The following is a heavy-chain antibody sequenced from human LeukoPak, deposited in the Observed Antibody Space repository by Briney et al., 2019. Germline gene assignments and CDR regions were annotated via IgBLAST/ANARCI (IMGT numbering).Heavy chain of an antibody. J-gene: IGHJ6*03. Sequence: PGGSLRLSCAASGFIVNSNYMIWVRQAPAKGLEWVSVIYSGGTTYYADSVRGRFTISRDNSKNTLYLQMGSLRAEDTAVYNCATVASGGHYHYMDVWGRGPTVTV. CDR2: IYSGGTT. CDR1: GFIVNSNY. V-gene: IGHV3-66*02. CDR3: ATVASGGHYHYMDV. D-gene: IGHD6-19*01.